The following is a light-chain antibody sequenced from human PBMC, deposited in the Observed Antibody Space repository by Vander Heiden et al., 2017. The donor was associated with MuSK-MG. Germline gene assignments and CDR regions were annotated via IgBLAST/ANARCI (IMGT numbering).Light chain of an antibody. J-gene: IGKJ4*01. CDR1: QHISDY. CDR3: QQDDNVFLT. CDR2: DAS. Sequence: DIQMTQSPSSLTASVGDRVIITCQASQHISDYLNWYQQKPGKAPELLIYDASKLEAGVPSRFSGSGYGTDFSFTISSLQPEDVATYYCQQDDNVFLTFGGGTKVKI. V-gene: IGKV1-33*01.